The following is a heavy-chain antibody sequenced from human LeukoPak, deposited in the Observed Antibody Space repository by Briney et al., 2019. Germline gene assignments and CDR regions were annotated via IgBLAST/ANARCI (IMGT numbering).Heavy chain of an antibody. D-gene: IGHD4-17*01. CDR2: ISGTGGST. CDR3: AKENYGDSTGGRFQH. CDR1: GFTFSCYA. V-gene: IGHV3-23*01. Sequence: GGSLRLSCAASGFTFSCYAMSWVRQTPGKGLEWVSVISGTGGSTYYADSVKGRFTISRDNSKNTLYLQMNSLRADDTAVYYCAKENYGDSTGGRFQHWGQGSLVTVSS. J-gene: IGHJ1*01.